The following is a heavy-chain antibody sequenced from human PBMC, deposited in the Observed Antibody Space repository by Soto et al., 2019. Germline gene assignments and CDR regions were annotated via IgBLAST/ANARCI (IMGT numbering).Heavy chain of an antibody. D-gene: IGHD5-12*01. J-gene: IGHJ4*02. V-gene: IGHV1-18*01. CDR1: GFTFTNYG. CDR3: AATTIRAIGLRD. Sequence: QLQLVQSGSEVKKPGASVKVSCKTSGFTFTNYGFTWVRQAPGKGLEWMGWSSALNGFTNYAQDFQGRVTLTTDSTTNTAYMELRWLRSDDTAFYYRAATTIRAIGLRDWGQGTLVSVAS. CDR2: SSALNGFT.